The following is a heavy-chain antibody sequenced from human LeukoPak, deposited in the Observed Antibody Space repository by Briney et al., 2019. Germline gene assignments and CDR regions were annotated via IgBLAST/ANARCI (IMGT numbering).Heavy chain of an antibody. V-gene: IGHV3-23*01. D-gene: IGHD6-19*01. CDR1: GLTFSNYA. CDR3: AKDVCRYNSGCLSFDY. Sequence: PGGSLRLSCAASGLTFSNYAMTWVRQSPGKGLARVSAISGSGDYTYYADSVKGRYTISRDNSKNTLYLQMNSLRVEDTAVYYCAKDVCRYNSGCLSFDYWGQGTLVTVSS. CDR2: ISGSGDYT. J-gene: IGHJ4*02.